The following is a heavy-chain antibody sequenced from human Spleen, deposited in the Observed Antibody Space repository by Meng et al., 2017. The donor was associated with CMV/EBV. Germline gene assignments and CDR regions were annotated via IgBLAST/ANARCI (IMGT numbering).Heavy chain of an antibody. CDR3: AREGRRAADY. CDR1: GFNFNAYY. CDR2: ISFSGNVR. J-gene: IGHJ4*02. V-gene: IGHV3-11*01. D-gene: IGHD3-10*01. Sequence: LSCAASGFNFNAYYMSWIRQAPGKGLEWISYISFSGNVRFYIDSVKGRFTISRDHANNSVYLDMTNLRAEDTAVYYCAREGRRAADYWGQGTLVTVSS.